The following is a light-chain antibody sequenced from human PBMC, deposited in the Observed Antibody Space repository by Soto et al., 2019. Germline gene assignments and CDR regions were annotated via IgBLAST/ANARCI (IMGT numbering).Light chain of an antibody. CDR1: QSVSSSY. Sequence: EIVLTQSPGTLSLSPGERATLSWRASQSVSSSYLAWYQQKPGQAPRLLISGASNRATGIPDRFTGSGSGIDFTLTISRLEPEDFAVYFCLQYGSSPRTFGQGTKLEIK. V-gene: IGKV3-20*01. CDR3: LQYGSSPRT. CDR2: GAS. J-gene: IGKJ2*01.